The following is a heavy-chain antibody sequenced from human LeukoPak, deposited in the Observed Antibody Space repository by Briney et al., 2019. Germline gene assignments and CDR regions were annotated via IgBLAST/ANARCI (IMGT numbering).Heavy chain of an antibody. CDR2: INRDGSVK. Sequence: GGSLRLSCAASGFSFSSYWMTWVRQGTGKGLEWVSNINRDGSVKHYMDSVKGRFTISRDNAKNSLYLQMNSLRAEDTAVYYCARDFSPYCGGDCYFDAFDMWGQGTVVTVSS. V-gene: IGHV3-7*01. D-gene: IGHD2-21*01. CDR3: ARDFSPYCGGDCYFDAFDM. J-gene: IGHJ3*02. CDR1: GFSFSSYW.